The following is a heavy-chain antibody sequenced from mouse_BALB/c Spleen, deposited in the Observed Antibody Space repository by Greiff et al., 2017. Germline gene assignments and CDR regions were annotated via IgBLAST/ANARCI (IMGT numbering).Heavy chain of an antibody. CDR2: INPSNGRT. CDR1: GYTFTSYW. J-gene: IGHJ2*01. D-gene: IGHD4-1*02. Sequence: VQLQQSGAELAKPGASVKMSCKASGYTFTSYWMHWVKQRPGQGLEWIGEINPSNGRTNYNEKFKSKATLTVDKSSSTAYMQLSSLTSEDSAVYYCASTGADYWGQGTTLTVSS. V-gene: IGHV1S81*02. CDR3: ASTGADY.